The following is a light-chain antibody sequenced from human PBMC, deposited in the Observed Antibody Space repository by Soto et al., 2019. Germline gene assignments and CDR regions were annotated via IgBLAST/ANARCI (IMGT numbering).Light chain of an antibody. CDR2: GAS. V-gene: IGKV3-20*01. CDR1: QSVSSSY. J-gene: IGKJ2*01. Sequence: EIVLTQSPGTLSLSPGERATLSCRASQSVSSSYLAWYQQKPGQAPRLLIYGASSRATGIPDRFSGSGSGTDFTLTISRLEPEVFAVYYCQLYGSSRYTFGQGTKLEIK. CDR3: QLYGSSRYT.